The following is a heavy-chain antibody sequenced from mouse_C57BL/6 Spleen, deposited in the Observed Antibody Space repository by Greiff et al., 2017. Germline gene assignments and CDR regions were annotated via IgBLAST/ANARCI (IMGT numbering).Heavy chain of an antibody. CDR1: GFTFSDYY. CDR3: ARESYYGSSWYFDG. CDR2: INYDGSST. J-gene: IGHJ1*03. D-gene: IGHD1-1*01. V-gene: IGHV5-16*01. Sequence: EVHLVESEGGLVQPGSSMKLSCTASGFTFSDYYMAWVRQVPEKGLEWVANINYDGSSTYYLDSLKSRFIISRDNAKNILYLQMSSLKSEDTATYYCARESYYGSSWYFDGWGTGTTVTVSS.